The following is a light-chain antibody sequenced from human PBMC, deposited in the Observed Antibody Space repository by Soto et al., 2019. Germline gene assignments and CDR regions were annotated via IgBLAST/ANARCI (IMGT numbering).Light chain of an antibody. CDR3: QQYVRTPIT. J-gene: IGKJ5*01. Sequence: EIVLTQSPDTLSLSPGERATLTCRASQSVSNNYLAWYQQKPGQSPRVLIYGASNRATGIPDRFSGSGSGTDFALAISRLEPEDFAVYCCQQYVRTPITFGQGTRLEI. V-gene: IGKV3-20*01. CDR1: QSVSNNY. CDR2: GAS.